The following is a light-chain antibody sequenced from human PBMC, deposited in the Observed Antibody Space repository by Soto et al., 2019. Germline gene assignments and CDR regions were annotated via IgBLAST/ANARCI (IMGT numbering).Light chain of an antibody. V-gene: IGKV1-9*01. CDR1: QGIRNY. J-gene: IGKJ5*01. CDR3: QQVNNYPIT. Sequence: IQFTQSPSFLSASVGDRVTITCRASQGIRNYLAWYQQKPGRAPKLLMYIASTLQTGVPSRFTGSQSGTEFTLTITSMQPEDFANYYCQQVNNYPITFGQGTRLEIK. CDR2: IAS.